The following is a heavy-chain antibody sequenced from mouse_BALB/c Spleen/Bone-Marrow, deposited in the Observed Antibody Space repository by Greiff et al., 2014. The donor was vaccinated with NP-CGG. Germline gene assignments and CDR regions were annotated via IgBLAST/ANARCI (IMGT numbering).Heavy chain of an antibody. D-gene: IGHD3-1*01. CDR2: IYPGDGDT. J-gene: IGHJ4*01. CDR1: GYAFSSSW. Sequence: QVQLQQSGPELVKPGASVKISCEASGYAFSSSWMNWVKQRPGQGLEWIGRIYPGDGDTNYNGKFKGKATLTADKSSSTAYMQLSSLTSVDSAVYFCARQLGLYAMDYWGQGTSVTVSS. CDR3: ARQLGLYAMDY. V-gene: IGHV1-82*01.